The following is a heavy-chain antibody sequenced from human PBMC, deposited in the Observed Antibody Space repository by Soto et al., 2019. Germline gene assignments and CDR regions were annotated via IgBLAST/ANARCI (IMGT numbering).Heavy chain of an antibody. D-gene: IGHD1-26*01. CDR1: GGTFSSYT. CDR3: ARGWIVGATPSHFDY. V-gene: IGHV1-69*02. J-gene: IGHJ4*02. Sequence: SVKVSCKASGGTFSSYTISWVRQAPGQGLEWMGRIIPILGIANYAQKFQGRVTITADKSTSTAYMELSSLRSEDTAVYYCARGWIVGATPSHFDYWGQGTLVTVSS. CDR2: IIPILGIA.